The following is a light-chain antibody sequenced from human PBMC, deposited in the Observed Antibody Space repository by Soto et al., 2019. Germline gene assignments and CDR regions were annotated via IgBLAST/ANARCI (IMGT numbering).Light chain of an antibody. CDR3: SSYAGSNNLV. Sequence: QSALTQPPSASGSPGQSVTISCTGTSIDVGGYNYVSWYQQHPGKAPKLMIYVVSKRPSGVPDRFSGSKSGNTASLTVSGLQAEDEADYYCSSYAGSNNLVFGGGTKLTVL. V-gene: IGLV2-8*01. J-gene: IGLJ3*02. CDR1: SIDVGGYNY. CDR2: VVS.